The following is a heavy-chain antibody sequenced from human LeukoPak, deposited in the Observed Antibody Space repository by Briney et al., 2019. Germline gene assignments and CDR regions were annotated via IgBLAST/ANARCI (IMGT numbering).Heavy chain of an antibody. J-gene: IGHJ4*02. Sequence: PGGSLRLSCGASGFTFSSSAMCWVRQAPGKGLEWVSGISRTGGDTYYADSVKGRFTIARETSKNTLFLQMNSLRAEDTAVYYCAKEVRPNDYWGQGTLVTVSS. D-gene: IGHD6-6*01. CDR2: ISRTGGDT. V-gene: IGHV3-23*01. CDR3: AKEVRPNDY. CDR1: GFTFSSSA.